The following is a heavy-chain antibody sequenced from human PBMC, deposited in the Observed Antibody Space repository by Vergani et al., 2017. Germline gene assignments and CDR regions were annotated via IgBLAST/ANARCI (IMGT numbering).Heavy chain of an antibody. J-gene: IGHJ5*02. Sequence: QVQLVESAGGVVQPGGSLRLSCAASGFTFNQYSMHWVRQAPGKGLEWVAVTWYDGNNKQYADSVKGRFTISRDNSKSTMYLQMNSLRDEDTGVYYCARDLRLLYNRFDPWGQGTLVTVSS. CDR3: ARDLRLLYNRFDP. CDR2: TWYDGNNK. CDR1: GFTFNQYS. V-gene: IGHV3-33*01. D-gene: IGHD1-14*01.